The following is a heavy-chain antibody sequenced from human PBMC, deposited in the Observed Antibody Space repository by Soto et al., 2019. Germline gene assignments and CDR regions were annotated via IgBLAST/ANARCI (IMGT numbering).Heavy chain of an antibody. CDR2: IFHSGTT. J-gene: IGHJ4*02. CDR1: GDSISSSHW. CDR3: ARQLERGDLPEGFEY. Sequence: QVQLQESGPGLVEPSGTLSLTCAVSGDSISSSHWWGWIRQSPGKGLEWIGEIFHSGTTKYNPSLESRVTMSVDKSNNQLSLKLRSVTAADTAVYYCARQLERGDLPEGFEYWGQGTLATVSS. D-gene: IGHD1-1*01. V-gene: IGHV4-4*02.